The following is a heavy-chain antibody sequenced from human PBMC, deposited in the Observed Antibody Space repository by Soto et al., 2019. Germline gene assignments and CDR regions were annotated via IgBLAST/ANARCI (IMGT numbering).Heavy chain of an antibody. J-gene: IGHJ4*02. CDR1: GYTFTGYY. CDR2: IYPNTGDT. CDR3: TRDTSSDTSMLSFDD. V-gene: IGHV1-2*02. D-gene: IGHD5-18*01. Sequence: QVQLVQSGAEVKQPGASVKVSCKTSGYTFTGYYMHWVRQAPGQGLEWMGWIYPNTGDTKYAQKFQDRVTMTRDTSFSTAYLELSRLRSDDTAMYYCTRDTSSDTSMLSFDDWGQGTLVTVSS.